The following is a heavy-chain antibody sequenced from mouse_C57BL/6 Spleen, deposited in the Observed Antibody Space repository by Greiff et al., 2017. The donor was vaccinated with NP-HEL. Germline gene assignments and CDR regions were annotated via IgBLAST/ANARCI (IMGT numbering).Heavy chain of an antibody. D-gene: IGHD1-1*01. CDR1: GFTFSDYG. CDR2: ISSGSSTI. V-gene: IGHV5-17*01. J-gene: IGHJ4*01. Sequence: EVHLVESGGGLVKPGGSLKLSCAASGFTFSDYGMHWVRQAPEKGLEWVAYISSGSSTIYYADTVKGRFTISRDNAKNTLFLQMTSLRSEDTAMYYCARILRYYYAMDYWGQGTSVTVSS. CDR3: ARILRYYYAMDY.